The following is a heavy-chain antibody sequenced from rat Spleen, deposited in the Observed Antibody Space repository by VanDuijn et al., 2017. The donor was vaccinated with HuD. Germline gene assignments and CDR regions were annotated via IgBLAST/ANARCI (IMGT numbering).Heavy chain of an antibody. V-gene: IGHV6-6*01. CDR1: GFTFSTAW. D-gene: IGHD1-10*01. CDR2: IKAKSNNYAT. Sequence: EVQVLESGGGLVQPGNSLKLSCATSGFTFSTAWMYWYRQFPEKRLEWVARIKAKSNNYATDYTESVKGRFTISRDDSKSSIYLQMNNLKEEDTAIYYCAKADYNNYYVMDAWGQGASVTVSS. J-gene: IGHJ4*01. CDR3: AKADYNNYYVMDA.